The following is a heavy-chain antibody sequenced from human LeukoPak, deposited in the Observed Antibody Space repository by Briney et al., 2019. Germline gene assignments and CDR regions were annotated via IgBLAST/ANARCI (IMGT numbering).Heavy chain of an antibody. J-gene: IGHJ4*02. V-gene: IGHV4-34*01. D-gene: IGHD1-1*01. Sequence: SETLSLTCAVYGGSFSGYYRSWIRQPPGKGLEWIGEINHSGSTNYNPSLKSRVTISVDTSKNQFSLKLSSVTAADTAVYYCARESNWNDGYFDYWGQGTLVTVSS. CDR2: INHSGST. CDR3: ARESNWNDGYFDY. CDR1: GGSFSGYY.